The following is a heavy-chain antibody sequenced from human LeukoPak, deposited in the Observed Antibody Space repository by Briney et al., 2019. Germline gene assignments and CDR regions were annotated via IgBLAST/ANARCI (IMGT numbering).Heavy chain of an antibody. CDR1: GYSISSGYY. Sequence: PSETLSLTCTVSGYSISSGYYWSWIRQPPGKGLEWIGYIYYSGSTNYNPSLKSRVTISVDTSKKQFSLKLSSVTAADTAVYYCARGRRYCSGGSCPDASDIWGQGTMVTVSS. V-gene: IGHV4-61*01. J-gene: IGHJ3*02. D-gene: IGHD2-15*01. CDR2: IYYSGST. CDR3: ARGRRYCSGGSCPDASDI.